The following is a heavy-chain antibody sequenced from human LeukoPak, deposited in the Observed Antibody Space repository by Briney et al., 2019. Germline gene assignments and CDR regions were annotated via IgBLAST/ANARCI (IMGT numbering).Heavy chain of an antibody. CDR3: ASHLRGDCEIDY. Sequence: GGSLRLSCAASGFTFSSYWMSWVRQAPGKGLEWVANIKQDGSEKYYVYSVKGRFTISRDNAKNSLYLQMNSLRAEDTAVYYCASHLRGDCEIDYWGQGTLVTVSS. J-gene: IGHJ4*02. CDR1: GFTFSSYW. D-gene: IGHD2-21*02. V-gene: IGHV3-7*01. CDR2: IKQDGSEK.